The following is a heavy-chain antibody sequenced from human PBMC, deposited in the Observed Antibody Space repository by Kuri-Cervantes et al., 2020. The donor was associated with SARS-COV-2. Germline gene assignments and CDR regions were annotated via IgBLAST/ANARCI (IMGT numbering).Heavy chain of an antibody. CDR2: ISSSSSYI. J-gene: IGHJ4*02. Sequence: LSLTCAASGFTFSSYGMHWVRQAPGKGLEWVSSISSSSSYIYYADSVKGRFTISRDNAKNSLYMQMNSLRAEDTAVYYCVRDGDHWNFDYWGQGTLVTVSS. CDR3: VRDGDHWNFDY. D-gene: IGHD1-1*01. V-gene: IGHV3-21*01. CDR1: GFTFSSYG.